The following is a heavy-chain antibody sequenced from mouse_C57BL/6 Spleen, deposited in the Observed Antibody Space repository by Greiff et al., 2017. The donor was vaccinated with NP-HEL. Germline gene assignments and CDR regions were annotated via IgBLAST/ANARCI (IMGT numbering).Heavy chain of an antibody. CDR2: INYDGSST. D-gene: IGHD2-5*01. Sequence: EVMLVESEGGLVQPGSSMKLSCTASGFTFSDYYMAWVRQVPEKGLEWVANINYDGSSTYYLDSLKSRFIISRDNAKNILYLQMSSLKSEDTATYYCAAYYSNYEFAYWGQGTLVTVSA. CDR3: AAYYSNYEFAY. CDR1: GFTFSDYY. J-gene: IGHJ3*01. V-gene: IGHV5-16*01.